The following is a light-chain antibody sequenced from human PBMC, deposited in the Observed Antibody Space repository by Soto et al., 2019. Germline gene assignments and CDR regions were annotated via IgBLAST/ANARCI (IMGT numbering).Light chain of an antibody. CDR1: SSDVGSYNL. CDR2: EVS. CDR3: CSYAGSSTYV. J-gene: IGLJ1*01. V-gene: IGLV2-23*02. Sequence: QSVLTQPASVSGSPGQSITISCTGTSSDVGSYNLVSWYQQHPGKAPKLMIYEVSKRPSGVSNRFSGSKSGNTASLTISELQAEDEADYYCCSYAGSSTYVFGTGTKVTVL.